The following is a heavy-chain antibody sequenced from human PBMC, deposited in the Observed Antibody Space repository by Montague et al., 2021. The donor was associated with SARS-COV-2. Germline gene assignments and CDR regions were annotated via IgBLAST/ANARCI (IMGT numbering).Heavy chain of an antibody. V-gene: IGHV3-20*01. CDR1: GFTFDDYG. Sequence: SLRLPCAASGFTFDDYGMSWVRQVPGKGLEWVSGISRTGDRTAYGDSVKGRFTISRDNAKNSLFLQMNSLRVEDTAFYHCSRGGGMIRGVVDFWGQGVRVTVSS. D-gene: IGHD3-10*01. CDR2: ISRTGDRT. J-gene: IGHJ4*02. CDR3: SRGGGMIRGVVDF.